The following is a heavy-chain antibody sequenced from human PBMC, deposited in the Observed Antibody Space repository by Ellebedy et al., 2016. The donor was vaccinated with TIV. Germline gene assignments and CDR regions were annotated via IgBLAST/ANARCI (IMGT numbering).Heavy chain of an antibody. V-gene: IGHV3-23*01. Sequence: GESLKISXTDAGATFSTYAMNWVRQAPGKGLEWVSGISESGGSTYYADSVKGRFTISRDNSKDTLYLEMNSLRVDDTAVYYCAKGKVADSWGQGTLATVSS. D-gene: IGHD2-15*01. CDR3: AKGKVADS. J-gene: IGHJ4*02. CDR1: GATFSTYA. CDR2: ISESGGST.